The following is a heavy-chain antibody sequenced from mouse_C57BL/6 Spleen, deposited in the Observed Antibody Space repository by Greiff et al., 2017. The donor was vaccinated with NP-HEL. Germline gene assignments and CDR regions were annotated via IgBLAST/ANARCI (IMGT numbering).Heavy chain of an antibody. V-gene: IGHV1-26*01. J-gene: IGHJ1*03. CDR3: ARTKDSNNLGYFDV. CDR2: INPNNGGT. Sequence: VQLQQSGPELVKPGASVKISCKASGYTFTDYYMNWVKQSHGKSLEWIGDINPNNGGTSYNQKFKGKATLTVDKSSSTAYMELRSLTSEDSAVYYCARTKDSNNLGYFDVWGTGTTVTVSS. CDR1: GYTFTDYY. D-gene: IGHD2-5*01.